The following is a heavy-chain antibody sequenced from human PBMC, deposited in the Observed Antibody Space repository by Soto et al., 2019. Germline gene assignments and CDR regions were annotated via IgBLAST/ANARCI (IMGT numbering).Heavy chain of an antibody. Sequence: SETLSLTCTVSGGSINYYYWGWIRQPPGKGLEWIGYIYYRGNTNYNPSLKSRVTISLDTSKNQISLKLNSVTAADTAVYYCARHPGYYDVLTGYSTYYFDYWGQGILVTVSS. V-gene: IGHV4-59*08. CDR2: IYYRGNT. CDR1: GGSINYYY. J-gene: IGHJ4*02. D-gene: IGHD3-9*01. CDR3: ARHPGYYDVLTGYSTYYFDY.